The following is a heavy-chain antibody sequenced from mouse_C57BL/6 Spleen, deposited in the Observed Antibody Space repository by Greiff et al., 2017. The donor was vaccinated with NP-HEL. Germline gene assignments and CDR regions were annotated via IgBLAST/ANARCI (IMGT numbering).Heavy chain of an antibody. CDR3: ARPYYYGSSGYAMDY. CDR2: INPNNGGT. CDR1: GYTFTDYY. Sequence: VQLQQSGPELVKPGASVKISCKASGYTFTDYYMNWVKQSHGKSLEWIGDINPNNGGTSYNQKFKGKATLTVDKSSSTAYMELRSLTSEDSAVYYCARPYYYGSSGYAMDYWGQGTSVTVSS. D-gene: IGHD1-1*01. V-gene: IGHV1-26*01. J-gene: IGHJ4*01.